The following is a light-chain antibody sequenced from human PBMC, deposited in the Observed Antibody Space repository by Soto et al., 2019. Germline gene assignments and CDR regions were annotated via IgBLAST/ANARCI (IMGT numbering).Light chain of an antibody. CDR3: QQYINYPLT. CDR2: AAS. Sequence: DIQMTQSPSSLSASVGDRVTITCRASQDIGNDVGWFQQKPGQAPKRLIYAASSLQNGVPSRFNDSGSGTEFTLTISGLLPEGFATYYCQQYINYPLTCGGGSKVEIK. V-gene: IGKV1-17*01. J-gene: IGKJ4*01. CDR1: QDIGND.